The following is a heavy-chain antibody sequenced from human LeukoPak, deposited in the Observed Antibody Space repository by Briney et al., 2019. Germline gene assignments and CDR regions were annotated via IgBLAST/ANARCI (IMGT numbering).Heavy chain of an antibody. J-gene: IGHJ4*02. CDR3: ARDSIIGDNSLDF. V-gene: IGHV3-33*05. CDR1: GFTFSTYG. CDR2: ITNDGNYE. D-gene: IGHD7-27*01. Sequence: QSGRSLRLSCAASGFTFSTYGMHWVRQAPGKGLEWVAVITNDGNYEKYADAVRGRFTVSRDNSKNTLYLQMNSLSAEDTAVYYCARDSIIGDNSLDFWGRGTLVTVSS.